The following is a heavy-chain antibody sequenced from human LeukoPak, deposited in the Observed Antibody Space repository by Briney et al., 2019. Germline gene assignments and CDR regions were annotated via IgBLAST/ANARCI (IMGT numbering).Heavy chain of an antibody. D-gene: IGHD3-10*02. J-gene: IGHJ4*02. V-gene: IGHV3-23*01. CDR3: AKMIGGYPSLPPYFDY. CDR2: ISGSDGST. CDR1: GFTFSSYA. Sequence: GSLRLSCAASGFTFSSYAMGWVRQAPGKGLEWVSGISGSDGSTYYAASVRGRFAISRDNSKNTLYLQMNSLRAEDTAVYYCAKMIGGYPSLPPYFDYWGQGTLVTVSS.